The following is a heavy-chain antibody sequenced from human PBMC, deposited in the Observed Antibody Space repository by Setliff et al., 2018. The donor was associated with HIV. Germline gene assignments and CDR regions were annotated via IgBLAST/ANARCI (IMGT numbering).Heavy chain of an antibody. CDR1: RHNFKTYA. V-gene: IGHV1-69*06. Sequence: SVKVSCKASRHNFKTYAFSWVRQAPGQGLEWVGGIIPMFGSANYAQKFQGRVNITADTFTSTAYMELSGLRAEDTALYYCASGLSGAGVEYWGQGTLVTVSS. CDR2: IIPMFGSA. J-gene: IGHJ4*02. D-gene: IGHD3-10*01. CDR3: ASGLSGAGVEY.